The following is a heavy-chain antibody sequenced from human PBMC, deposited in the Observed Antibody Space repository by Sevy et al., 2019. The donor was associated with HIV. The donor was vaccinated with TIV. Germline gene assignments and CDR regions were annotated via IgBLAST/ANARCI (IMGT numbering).Heavy chain of an antibody. CDR2: IDSGGST. V-gene: IGHV3-53*01. J-gene: IGHJ4*02. CDR1: GFTVNTNY. D-gene: IGHD2-15*01. CDR3: ARFSGGSKGTAFAY. Sequence: GGSLRLSCTASGFTVNTNYMSWVRQAPEKGLEWVSVIDSGGSTYYADSVKGRFTISRDNSKNTVYLQMNSLRAEDTAVYYCARFSGGSKGTAFAYWGQGTLVTVSS.